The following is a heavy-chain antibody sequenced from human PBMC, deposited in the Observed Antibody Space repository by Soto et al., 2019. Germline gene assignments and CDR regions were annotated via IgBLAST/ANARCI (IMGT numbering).Heavy chain of an antibody. CDR3: VRLWISNEGSS. CDR1: RGSFRGYY. J-gene: IGHJ4*02. CDR2: IKHSGGT. Sequence: SETLALNCAVHRGSFRGYYRRGVRQPPGKGLEWIGEIKHSGGTNSNPSLKSRVSISGDASNNQFSLQLTSVTAADTAVYDCVRLWISNEGSSWGQGTMVTVSS. D-gene: IGHD5-12*01. V-gene: IGHV4-34*01.